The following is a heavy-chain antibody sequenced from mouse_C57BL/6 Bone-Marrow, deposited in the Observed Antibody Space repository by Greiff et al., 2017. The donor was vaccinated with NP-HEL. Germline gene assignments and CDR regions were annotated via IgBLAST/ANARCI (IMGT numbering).Heavy chain of an antibody. V-gene: IGHV14-4*01. D-gene: IGHD1-1*01. J-gene: IGHJ3*01. CDR3: TSCYYPGAD. CDR2: IDPENGDT. CDR1: GFNIKDDY. Sequence: VQLKESGAELVRPGASVKLSCTASGFNIKDDYMHWVKQRPEQGLEWIGWIDPENGDTEYASKFQGKATITADTSSNTAYLQLSSLTSEDTAVYYCTSCYYPGADWGQGTLVTVSA.